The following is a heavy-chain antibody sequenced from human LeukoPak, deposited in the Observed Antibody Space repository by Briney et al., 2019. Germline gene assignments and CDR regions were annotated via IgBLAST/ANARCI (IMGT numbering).Heavy chain of an antibody. CDR3: ARLNGRDGYPLDY. CDR2: IYYSGST. Sequence: SETLSLTCTVSGGSISSSSYYWGWIRQPPGKGLEWIGSIYYSGSTYYNPSLKSRVTISVDTSKNQFSLKLSSVTAADTAEYYCARLNGRDGYPLDYWGQGTLVTVSS. V-gene: IGHV4-39*01. D-gene: IGHD5-24*01. J-gene: IGHJ4*02. CDR1: GGSISSSSYY.